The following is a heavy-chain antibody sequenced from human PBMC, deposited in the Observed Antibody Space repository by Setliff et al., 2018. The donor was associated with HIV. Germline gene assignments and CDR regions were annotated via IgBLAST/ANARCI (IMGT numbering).Heavy chain of an antibody. V-gene: IGHV1-69*13. CDR1: GGTFSSFA. CDR2: IIPIFGTP. Sequence: GASVKVSCKASGGTFSSFAINWVRQAPGQGLEWMGGIIPIFGTPNYAQKFKGRLTITADESTSTVYMELSSLRSEDTAVYYCARDSRDIVVVIAPEPEPYYYYGMDVWGEGTTVTVSS. D-gene: IGHD2-15*01. J-gene: IGHJ6*04. CDR3: ARDSRDIVVVIAPEPEPYYYYGMDV.